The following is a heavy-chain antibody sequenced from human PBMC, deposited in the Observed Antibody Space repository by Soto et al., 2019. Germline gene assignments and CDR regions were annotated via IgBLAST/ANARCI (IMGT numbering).Heavy chain of an antibody. J-gene: IGHJ4*02. CDR1: GYNFTTLW. CDR2: IYPGDSET. CDR3: ARLGFPGAIYFDS. Sequence: GESLKISGNGSGYNFTTLWIGWVRQMPGKGLEWMGIIYPGDSETKYSPDFEGQVTISADRSTNTAYLQWRSLRASDTAMYYCARLGFPGAIYFDSWGLGTLVTVSS. V-gene: IGHV5-51*01.